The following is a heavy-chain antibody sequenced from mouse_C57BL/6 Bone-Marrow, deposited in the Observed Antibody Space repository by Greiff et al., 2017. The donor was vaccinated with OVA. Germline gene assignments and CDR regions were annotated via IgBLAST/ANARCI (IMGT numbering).Heavy chain of an antibody. CDR3: ARSGDYGPYAMDY. Sequence: VKLQESGAELVKPGASVKISCKASGYAFSSYWMNWVKQRPGKGLEWIGQIYPGDGDTNYNGKFKGKATLTADKSSSTAYMQLSSLTSEDSAVYCCARSGDYGPYAMDYWGQGTSVTVSS. J-gene: IGHJ4*01. V-gene: IGHV1-80*01. CDR1: GYAFSSYW. CDR2: IYPGDGDT. D-gene: IGHD2-4*01.